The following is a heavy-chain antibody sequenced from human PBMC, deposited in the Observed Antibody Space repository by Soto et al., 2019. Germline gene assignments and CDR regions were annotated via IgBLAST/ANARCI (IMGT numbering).Heavy chain of an antibody. CDR1: GFTFSSYA. CDR2: ITGDGGDT. V-gene: IGHV3-23*01. J-gene: IGHJ4*02. CDR3: AKGSATSRPYYFDY. Sequence: EVQLLESGGGLVQPGGSLRLSCVASGFTFSSYAMSWVRQAPGKGLEWVSAITGDGGDTFHADSVRGRLTISRDNPRNTMYLQMDSLRAEDTALDYCAKGSATSRPYYFDYWGQGSLVTVSS.